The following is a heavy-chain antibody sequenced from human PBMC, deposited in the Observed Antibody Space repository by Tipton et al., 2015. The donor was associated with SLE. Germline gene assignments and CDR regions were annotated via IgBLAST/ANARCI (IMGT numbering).Heavy chain of an antibody. Sequence: TLSLTCTVSGGSISGYYWSWIRQPPGKGLEWIAYISYSGDTKYNPSLKSRVTISVDTSKNQFSLKLSSVTAADTAVYYCARDTSNSGWPEYYFDYWGQGTLATVSS. CDR2: ISYSGDT. D-gene: IGHD6-25*01. CDR3: ARDTSNSGWPEYYFDY. J-gene: IGHJ4*02. V-gene: IGHV4-59*01. CDR1: GGSISGYY.